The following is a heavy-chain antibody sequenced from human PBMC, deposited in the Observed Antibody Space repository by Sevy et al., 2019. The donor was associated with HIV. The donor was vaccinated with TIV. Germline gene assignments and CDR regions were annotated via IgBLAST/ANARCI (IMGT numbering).Heavy chain of an antibody. V-gene: IGHV3-74*01. Sequence: GGSLRLSCAASGFTFSSYWMHWVRQAPGKGLVWVSRINSDGSSTSYADSVKGRFTISRDNAKNTLYLQMNSLRAEDTAVYYCASWIAVAGSDYYYYGMDVWGQGTTVTVSS. J-gene: IGHJ6*02. CDR3: ASWIAVAGSDYYYYGMDV. CDR2: INSDGSST. CDR1: GFTFSSYW. D-gene: IGHD6-19*01.